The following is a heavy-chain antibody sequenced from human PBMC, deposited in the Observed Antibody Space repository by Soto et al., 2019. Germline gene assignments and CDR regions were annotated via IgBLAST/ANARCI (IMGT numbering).Heavy chain of an antibody. V-gene: IGHV3-33*06. CDR1: GFTFSSYG. Sequence: LRLSCAASGFTFSSYGMHWVRQAPGKGLEWVAVIWYDGSNKYYADSVKGRFTISRDNSKNTLYLQMNSLRAEDTALYYCAKVQEFCGFNCYIVDSWGQGVLVTVSS. CDR2: IWYDGSNK. D-gene: IGHD2-21*02. CDR3: AKVQEFCGFNCYIVDS. J-gene: IGHJ4*02.